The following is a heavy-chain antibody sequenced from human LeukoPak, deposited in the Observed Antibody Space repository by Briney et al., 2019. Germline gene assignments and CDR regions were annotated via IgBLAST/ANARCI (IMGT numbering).Heavy chain of an antibody. Sequence: SETLPLTCTVSGGSISSYYWSWIRQPAGKGLEWIGRIYTSGSTNYNPSLKSRVTMSVDTSKNQFSLKLSSVTAADTAVYYCARPQDGIVVVPAAAQYSFDIWGQGTMVTVSS. D-gene: IGHD2-2*01. CDR2: IYTSGST. CDR3: ARPQDGIVVVPAAAQYSFDI. CDR1: GGSISSYY. J-gene: IGHJ3*02. V-gene: IGHV4-4*07.